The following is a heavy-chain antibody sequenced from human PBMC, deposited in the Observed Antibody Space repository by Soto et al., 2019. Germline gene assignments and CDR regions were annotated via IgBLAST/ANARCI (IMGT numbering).Heavy chain of an antibody. CDR2: LGGGDDI. D-gene: IGHD3-3*02. CDR3: ATDSVSYNGIYDAFDI. Sequence: VQLLESGGGLVQAGGSLRLSCEASGFTFSNYAMSWVRQAPGERPEWVSTLGGGDDIFYADSVKGRFTISRDDSRNTLYLRMDNLRVEDTAIYFCATDSVSYNGIYDAFDIWGQGTVVTVSS. CDR1: GFTFSNYA. V-gene: IGHV3-23*01. J-gene: IGHJ3*02.